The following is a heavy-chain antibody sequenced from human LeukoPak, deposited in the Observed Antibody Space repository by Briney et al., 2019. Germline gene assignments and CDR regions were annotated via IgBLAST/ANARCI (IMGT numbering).Heavy chain of an antibody. CDR3: AKDREYYDSSGYYHPDVVPYFDY. CDR1: GFTFSSYG. J-gene: IGHJ4*02. Sequence: PGGSLRLSCAASGFTFSSYGMSWVRQAPGKGLEWVSAISGSGGSTYYADSVKGRFTISRDNSKNTLYLQMNSLRAEDTAVYYCAKDREYYDSSGYYHPDVVPYFDYWGQGTLVTVSS. CDR2: ISGSGGST. D-gene: IGHD3-22*01. V-gene: IGHV3-23*01.